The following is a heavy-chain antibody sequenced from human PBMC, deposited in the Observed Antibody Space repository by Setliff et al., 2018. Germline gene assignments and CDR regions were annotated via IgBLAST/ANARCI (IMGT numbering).Heavy chain of an antibody. Sequence: GSLRLYCVASGFTFSNAWMSWVRQAPGKGLEWVGRIKSKTDGGTTDYAAPVKGRFTISRDDSKNTLYLQMNSLKTEDTAVYYCTTAPLAAASTCRGQGTLVTVSS. CDR3: TTAPLAAASTC. J-gene: IGHJ4*02. V-gene: IGHV3-15*01. CDR1: GFTFSNAW. D-gene: IGHD6-13*01. CDR2: IKSKTDGGTT.